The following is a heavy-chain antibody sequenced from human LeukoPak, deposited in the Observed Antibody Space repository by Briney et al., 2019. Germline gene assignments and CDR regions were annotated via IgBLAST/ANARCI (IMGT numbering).Heavy chain of an antibody. V-gene: IGHV4-39*07. Sequence: SETLPLTCTVSGGSISSSSYYWGWIRQPPGKGLEWIGSIYYSGSTYYNPSLKSRVTISVDTSKNQFSLKLSSVTAADTAVYYCARLLEWLPKDWGQGTLVTVSS. J-gene: IGHJ4*02. CDR1: GGSISSSSYY. CDR3: ARLLEWLPKD. D-gene: IGHD5-12*01. CDR2: IYYSGST.